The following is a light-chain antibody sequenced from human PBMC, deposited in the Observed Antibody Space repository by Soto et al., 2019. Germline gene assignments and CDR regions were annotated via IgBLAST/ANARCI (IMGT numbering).Light chain of an antibody. J-gene: IGKJ3*01. V-gene: IGKV1-5*03. CDR1: QSITSW. CDR3: RQYNHYPLT. CDR2: KAS. Sequence: DIQITQSPSTLSASVGDRVTLTCRARQSITSWLGWYQQRPGKGPKLLIHKASILEGGVPSRFSGSASGTEFTHTTSILQPDDFGTCYSRQYNHYPLTFCGGTKVDI.